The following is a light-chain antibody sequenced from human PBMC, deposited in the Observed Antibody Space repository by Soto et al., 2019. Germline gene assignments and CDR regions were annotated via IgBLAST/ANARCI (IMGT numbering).Light chain of an antibody. Sequence: EIVLTQSPGTLSLSPGERATLSCRASQSVSSSYLAWYQQKPGQAPRLLIYDASSRATGIPDRFSGSGSGTDFTLTISRLEPEDFAVYYCQQYGTSFTFGPGIKVDFK. V-gene: IGKV3-20*01. CDR1: QSVSSSY. CDR2: DAS. J-gene: IGKJ3*01. CDR3: QQYGTSFT.